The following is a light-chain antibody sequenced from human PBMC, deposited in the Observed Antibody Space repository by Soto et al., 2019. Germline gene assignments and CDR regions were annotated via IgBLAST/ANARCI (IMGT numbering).Light chain of an antibody. Sequence: DIQVTHPPTSLSASIGDRVAITCRASQSIGSYLVWYEQKPGKAPKLLIYAASSLQSAVTSRFRGSGSGTDFTLPIRSLQPEDFAPYYCQQSSMTPWTFGQGTKVDIK. CDR1: QSIGSY. CDR3: QQSSMTPWT. V-gene: IGKV1-39*01. J-gene: IGKJ1*01. CDR2: AAS.